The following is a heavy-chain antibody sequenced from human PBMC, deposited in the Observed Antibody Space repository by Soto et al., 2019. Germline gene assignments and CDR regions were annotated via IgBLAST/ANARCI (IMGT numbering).Heavy chain of an antibody. D-gene: IGHD2-2*01. V-gene: IGHV4-39*01. Sequence: SETLSLSCTVSGGSISSSRYYWGWIRQPPGKGLEWIGSIYYSGSTYYNPSLKSRVTISVDTSKNQFSLKLSSVTAADTAVYYCARRDGLVVPAPIGGAYWGQGTLVTVSS. J-gene: IGHJ4*02. CDR2: IYYSGST. CDR1: GGSISSSRYY. CDR3: ARRDGLVVPAPIGGAY.